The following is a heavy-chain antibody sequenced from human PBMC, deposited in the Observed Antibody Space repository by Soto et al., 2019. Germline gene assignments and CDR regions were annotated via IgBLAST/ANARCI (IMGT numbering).Heavy chain of an antibody. CDR2: INSDGSST. Sequence: GGSLRLSCAASGFTFSSYWMHWVRQAPGKGLVWVSRINSDGSSTTYADSVKGRFTISRDNAKNTLYLQMNSLRAEDTAVYYCAKDRMVRGVYYYYGMDVWGQGTKVTVSS. CDR1: GFTFSSYW. D-gene: IGHD3-10*01. J-gene: IGHJ6*02. V-gene: IGHV3-74*01. CDR3: AKDRMVRGVYYYYGMDV.